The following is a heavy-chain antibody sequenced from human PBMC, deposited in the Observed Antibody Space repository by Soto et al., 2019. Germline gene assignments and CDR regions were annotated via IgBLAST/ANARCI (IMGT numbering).Heavy chain of an antibody. CDR2: IYYSGST. Sequence: PSETLSLTCTVSGGSISSYYWSWIRQPPGKGLEWIGYIYYSGSTNYNPSLKSRVTISVDTSKNQFSLKLSSVTAADTAVYYCTSVGEGMVLNWGQGTLVTVSS. CDR1: GGSISSYY. CDR3: TSVGEGMVLN. V-gene: IGHV4-59*01. J-gene: IGHJ4*02. D-gene: IGHD3-16*01.